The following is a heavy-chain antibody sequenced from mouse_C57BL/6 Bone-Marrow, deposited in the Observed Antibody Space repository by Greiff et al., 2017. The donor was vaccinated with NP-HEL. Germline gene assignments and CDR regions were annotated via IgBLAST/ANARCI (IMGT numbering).Heavy chain of an antibody. CDR3: TPFITTVVPFAY. J-gene: IGHJ3*01. V-gene: IGHV6-3*01. D-gene: IGHD1-1*01. CDR2: IRLKSDNYAT. CDR1: GFTFSNYW. Sequence: EVQVVESGGGLVQPGGSMKLSCVASGFTFSNYWMNWVRQSPEKGLEWVAQIRLKSDNYATHYAESVKGRFTNSRDDSKSSVYLQMNNLRAEDTGIYYCTPFITTVVPFAYWGQGTLVTVSA.